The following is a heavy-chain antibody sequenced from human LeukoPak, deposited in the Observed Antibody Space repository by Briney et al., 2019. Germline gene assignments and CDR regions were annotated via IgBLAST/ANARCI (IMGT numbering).Heavy chain of an antibody. CDR2: ISSSGSTI. D-gene: IGHD3-9*01. V-gene: IGHV3-11*01. J-gene: IGHJ4*02. CDR3: ARFPYDILTGYYAFDY. Sequence: GGSLRLSCAASGFTFSDYYMSWIRQAPGKGLEWVSYISSSGSTIYYADSVKGRFTISRDNAKNSLYLQMNRLRAEDTAVYYCARFPYDILTGYYAFDYWGQGTLVTVSS. CDR1: GFTFSDYY.